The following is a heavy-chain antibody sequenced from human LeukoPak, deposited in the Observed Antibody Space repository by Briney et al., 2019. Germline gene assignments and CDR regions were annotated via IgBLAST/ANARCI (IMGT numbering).Heavy chain of an antibody. D-gene: IGHD1-26*01. V-gene: IGHV1-69*04. Sequence: SVKVSRNASGGTFSSYAISWVRQAPGQGLEWMGRIILILGIANYAQKFQGRVTITADKSTSTAYMELSSLRSEDTAVYYCARVGWPRIVGAIPLYYYGMDVWGQGTTVTVSS. CDR1: GGTFSSYA. J-gene: IGHJ6*02. CDR3: ARVGWPRIVGAIPLYYYGMDV. CDR2: IILILGIA.